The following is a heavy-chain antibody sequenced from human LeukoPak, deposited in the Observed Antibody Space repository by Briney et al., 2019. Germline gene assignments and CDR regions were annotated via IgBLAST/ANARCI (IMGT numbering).Heavy chain of an antibody. V-gene: IGHV1-8*01. CDR2: MNPNSGNT. Sequence: ASVKLSCKASGYSFTSYYINWVRQATGHGLGWMGWMNPNSGNTGYAQKCQGRVTMTRNTSKRTAYMELSSRRSEDTAVYYWARGNRPRGLGYYYGIDVWGQGTTVTVSS. CDR1: GYSFTSYY. D-gene: IGHD1-14*01. J-gene: IGHJ6*02. CDR3: ARGNRPRGLGYYYGIDV.